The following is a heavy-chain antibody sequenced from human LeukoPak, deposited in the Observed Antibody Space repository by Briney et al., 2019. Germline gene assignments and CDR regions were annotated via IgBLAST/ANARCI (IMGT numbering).Heavy chain of an antibody. V-gene: IGHV1-58*01. Sequence: GTSVKVSCKASGFTFRTSAVQWVRQARGQRLEWIGWIVVGSGNTNYSQKFQERVTISRDMSTSTAYMELSSLRSEDTAVYYCAAQVNYHDSTVWDPWGQGTLVTVS. CDR2: IVVGSGNT. CDR1: GFTFRTSA. CDR3: AAQVNYHDSTVWDP. J-gene: IGHJ5*02. D-gene: IGHD3-22*01.